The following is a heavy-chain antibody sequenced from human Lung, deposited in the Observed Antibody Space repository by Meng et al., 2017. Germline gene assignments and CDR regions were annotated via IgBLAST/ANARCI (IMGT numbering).Heavy chain of an antibody. Sequence: VQRVQSGTEVKKPGASVKVSCKPSGYNFPDYYIHWVRQAPGQGLEWMGRIDPKNGDTHYAQKFQGRVTMTGDTSISTAYMDLSGLRSDDTAVYYCARDEDISAAGKLFGDYWGQGTLVTVSS. V-gene: IGHV1-2*06. CDR3: ARDEDISAAGKLFGDY. D-gene: IGHD6-13*01. CDR2: IDPKNGDT. J-gene: IGHJ4*02. CDR1: GYNFPDYY.